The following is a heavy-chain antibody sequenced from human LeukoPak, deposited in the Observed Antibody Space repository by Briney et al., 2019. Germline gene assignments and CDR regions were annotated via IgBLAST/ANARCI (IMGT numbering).Heavy chain of an antibody. J-gene: IGHJ3*02. CDR2: MYREDSDT. Sequence: GESLKISCKGSGYSFSSYWIAWVRQMPGKGLEWMGIMYREDSDTRYSPSFQGQVTISADRSISTAYLQWSSLKASDTAVYYCARRGAGHDAFDIWGQGTMVTVSS. V-gene: IGHV5-51*01. CDR3: ARRGAGHDAFDI. CDR1: GYSFSSYW. D-gene: IGHD4/OR15-4a*01.